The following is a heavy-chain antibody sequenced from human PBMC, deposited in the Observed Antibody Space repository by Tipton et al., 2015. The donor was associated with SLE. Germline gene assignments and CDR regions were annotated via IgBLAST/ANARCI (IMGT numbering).Heavy chain of an antibody. CDR2: VNWNGNNK. D-gene: IGHD5-24*01. CDR1: GFNFGDYA. V-gene: IGHV3-9*01. Sequence: RSLRLSCAASGFNFGDYAMHWVRQSPGKGLEWVSGVNWNGNNKGYGERVKGRFTISRDNAKNSLSLQMNSLRPEDTAFYFCAKGTGRDGYNKFDYWGQGTLVTVSS. J-gene: IGHJ4*02. CDR3: AKGTGRDGYNKFDY.